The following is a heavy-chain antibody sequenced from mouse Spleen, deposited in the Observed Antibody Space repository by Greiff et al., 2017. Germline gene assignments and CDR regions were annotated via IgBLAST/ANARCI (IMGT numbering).Heavy chain of an antibody. CDR2: IYPGSGST. Sequence: VQLQQPGAELVKPGASVKMSCKASGYTFTSYWITWVKQRPGQGLEWIGDIYPGSGSTNYNEKFKSKATLTVDTSSSTAYMQLSSLTSEDSAVYYCAREGNDYEAMDYWGQGTSVTVSS. CDR3: AREGNDYEAMDY. V-gene: IGHV1-55*01. CDR1: GYTFTSYW. J-gene: IGHJ4*01.